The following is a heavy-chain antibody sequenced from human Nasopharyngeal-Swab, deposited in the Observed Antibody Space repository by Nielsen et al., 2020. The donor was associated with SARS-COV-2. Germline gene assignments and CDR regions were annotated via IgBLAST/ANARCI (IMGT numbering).Heavy chain of an antibody. J-gene: IGHJ4*02. CDR1: GGSISTFS. CDR2: IYYSGST. D-gene: IGHD3-3*01. CDR3: ASSPYDFWSGYRFDY. Sequence: SETLSLTCTVSGGSISTFSWSWLRPPPGKGLEWIGYIYYSGSTNYNPSLKSRVTISVDTSKNQFSLKLSSVTAADTAVYYCASSPYDFWSGYRFDYWGQGTLVTVSS. V-gene: IGHV4-59*13.